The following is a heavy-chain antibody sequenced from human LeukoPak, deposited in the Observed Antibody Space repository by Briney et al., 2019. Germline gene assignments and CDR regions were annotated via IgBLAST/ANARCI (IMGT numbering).Heavy chain of an antibody. CDR1: GFTFSSYG. J-gene: IGHJ6*02. CDR2: ISYDGSNK. D-gene: IGHD2-21*02. Sequence: GRSLRLSCAASGFTFSSYGMHWVRQAPGKGLEWVAVISYDGSNKYYADSVKGRFTISRDNSKNTLYLQMNGLRAEDTAVYYCAKDSTADYYGMDVWGQGTTVTVSS. V-gene: IGHV3-30*18. CDR3: AKDSTADYYGMDV.